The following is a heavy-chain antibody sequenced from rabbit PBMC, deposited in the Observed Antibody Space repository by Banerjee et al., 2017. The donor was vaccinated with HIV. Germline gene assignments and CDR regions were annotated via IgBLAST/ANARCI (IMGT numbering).Heavy chain of an antibody. CDR2: IYAGGGGST. V-gene: IGHV1S45*01. D-gene: IGHD6-1*01. CDR1: GFSFSSSYW. Sequence: QEQLEESGGDLVKPEGSLTLTCTASGFSFSSSYWMSWVRQAPGKGLEWIACIYAGGGGSTYYANWAKGRFTISKTSSTTVTLQMTSLTAADTATYFCARAPGYVGYGYGGFTLWGPGTLVTVS. J-gene: IGHJ4*01. CDR3: ARAPGYVGYGYGGFTL.